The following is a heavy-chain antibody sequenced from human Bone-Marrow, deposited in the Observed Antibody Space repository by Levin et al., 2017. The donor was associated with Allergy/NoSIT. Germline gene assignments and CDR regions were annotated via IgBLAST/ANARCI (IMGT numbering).Heavy chain of an antibody. CDR2: IIGSGDST. V-gene: IGHV3-23*01. CDR3: AKVFGNWYFDL. Sequence: PGGSLRLSCAASGFTFSNFAMAWVRQAPGKGLEWFSVIIGSGDSTVYADSMKGRFTISRDNAKNTLYLQMSSLRAEDTAVYYCAKVFGNWYFDLWGRGTLVTVSS. CDR1: GFTFSNFA. D-gene: IGHD2-21*01. J-gene: IGHJ2*01.